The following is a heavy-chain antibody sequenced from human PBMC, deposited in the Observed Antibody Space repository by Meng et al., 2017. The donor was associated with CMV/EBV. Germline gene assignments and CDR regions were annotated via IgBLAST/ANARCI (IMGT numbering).Heavy chain of an antibody. CDR3: ARWKGNPRKPLRTTMIPGGYDY. J-gene: IGHJ4*02. Sequence: GESLKISCAASGFTFSSYWMHWVRQAPGKGLVWVSCINSDGSSTSYADSVKGRFTISRDNAKNTLYLQMNSLRAEDTAVYYYARWKGNPRKPLRTTMIPGGYDYWGQGTLVTVSS. D-gene: IGHD3-22*01. CDR2: INSDGSST. CDR1: GFTFSSYW. V-gene: IGHV3-74*01.